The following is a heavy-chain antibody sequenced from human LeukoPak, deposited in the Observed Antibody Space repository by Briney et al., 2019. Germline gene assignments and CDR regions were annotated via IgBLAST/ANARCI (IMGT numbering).Heavy chain of an antibody. J-gene: IGHJ3*02. Sequence: GGSLRLSCAASGFTFTTYRMEWVRQAPGKGLEWVSSISSSSSYTYYADSVKGRFTMSRDNAKNSLYMQMNSLRAEETAVYYCARREVFYDSDGYVEGDGFDIWGQGAMVTVSS. CDR1: GFTFTTYR. CDR2: ISSSSSYT. CDR3: ARREVFYDSDGYVEGDGFDI. V-gene: IGHV3-21*01. D-gene: IGHD3-22*01.